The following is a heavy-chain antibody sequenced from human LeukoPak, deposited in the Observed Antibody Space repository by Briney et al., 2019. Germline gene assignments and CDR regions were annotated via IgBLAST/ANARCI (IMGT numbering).Heavy chain of an antibody. J-gene: IGHJ6*02. CDR2: MNPNSGNT. CDR1: GYTFTSYD. CDR3: ARGGYSSSWYGKYYYYYGMDV. V-gene: IGHV1-8*01. D-gene: IGHD6-13*01. Sequence: ASVKVSCKASGYTFTSYDINWVRQATGQGLEWMGWMNPNSGNTGYAQKFQGRVTMTRNTSISTAYMELSSLRSEDTAVYYCARGGYSSSWYGKYYYYYGMDVCGQGTTVTVSS.